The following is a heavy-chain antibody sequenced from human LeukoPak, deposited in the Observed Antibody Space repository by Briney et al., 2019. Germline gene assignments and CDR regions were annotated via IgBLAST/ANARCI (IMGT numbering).Heavy chain of an antibody. CDR1: GFTFSTYS. V-gene: IGHV3-21*01. CDR3: ARDGSRGNLVTAPDF. Sequence: GGSLRLSCAASGFTFSTYSMNWVRQAPGKGLEWVSSVTSSRIYIYYADSVKGRFTISRDNAKNSLYLQMNSLRAEDTAVYYCARDGSRGNLVTAPDFWGQGTLVTVSS. J-gene: IGHJ4*02. D-gene: IGHD2-21*02. CDR2: VTSSRIYI.